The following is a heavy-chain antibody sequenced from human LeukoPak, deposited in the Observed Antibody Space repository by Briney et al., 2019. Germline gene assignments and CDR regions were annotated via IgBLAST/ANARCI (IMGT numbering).Heavy chain of an antibody. D-gene: IGHD3-10*01. V-gene: IGHV3-30*18. CDR2: ISYDGSNK. CDR3: AKSLAYMVRIHTDAFDI. J-gene: IGHJ3*02. CDR1: GFTFSSYG. Sequence: GGSLRLSCAASGFTFSSYGMHWVRQAPGKGLEWVAVISYDGSNKYYADSVKGRFTISRDNSKNTLYLQMNSLRAEDTAVYYCAKSLAYMVRIHTDAFDIWGQGTMVTVSS.